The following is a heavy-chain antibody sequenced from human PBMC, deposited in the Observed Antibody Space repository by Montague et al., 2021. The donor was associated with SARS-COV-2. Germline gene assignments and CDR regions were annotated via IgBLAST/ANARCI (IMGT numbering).Heavy chain of an antibody. D-gene: IGHD3-3*01. J-gene: IGHJ6*02. Sequence: TLSLTCTVSGGSISSGGYYWSWIRQHPGKGLEWIGYIYYSGGTXYNPSLKSRVTISVDTSKNQFSLKLSSVTAADTAVYYCARVLSHRAIFGVVIINGMDVWGQGTTVTVSS. V-gene: IGHV4-31*03. CDR3: ARVLSHRAIFGVVIINGMDV. CDR2: IYYSGGT. CDR1: GGSISSGGYY.